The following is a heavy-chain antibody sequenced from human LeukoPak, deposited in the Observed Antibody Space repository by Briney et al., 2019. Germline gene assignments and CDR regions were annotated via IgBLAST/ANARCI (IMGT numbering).Heavy chain of an antibody. V-gene: IGHV3-11*06. CDR3: ARASVPAPGGLY. Sequence: GGSLRLSCAAPGFVFSDYYMSWMRQAPGKGLEWLSYIDGSSSRTNYADSVKGRFTISRDNAKNALYLQMSSLRVEDTAVYFCARASVPAPGGLYWGQGTLVTVSS. D-gene: IGHD6-13*01. CDR1: GFVFSDYY. CDR2: IDGSSSRT. J-gene: IGHJ4*02.